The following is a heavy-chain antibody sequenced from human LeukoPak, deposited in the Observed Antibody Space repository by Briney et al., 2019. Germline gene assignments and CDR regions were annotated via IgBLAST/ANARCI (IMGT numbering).Heavy chain of an antibody. J-gene: IGHJ4*02. CDR1: GGSIRSYY. D-gene: IGHD3-10*01. Sequence: SETLSLTCTVSGGSIRSYYWSWVRQPPGKGLEWIGYIYSSGTANYNPSLKSRVTISIDTSKNQFSLKLSSVTAADTAVYYCARSGSHLWFGELSLSYWGQGTLVTVSS. V-gene: IGHV4-59*01. CDR2: IYSSGTA. CDR3: ARSGSHLWFGELSLSY.